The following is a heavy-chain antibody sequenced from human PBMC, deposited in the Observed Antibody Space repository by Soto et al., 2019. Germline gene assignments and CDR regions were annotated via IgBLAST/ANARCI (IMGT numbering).Heavy chain of an antibody. CDR3: ARQLYYAFWSGYSPQYYFDY. CDR1: GYTFTSYG. J-gene: IGHJ4*02. CDR2: ISAYNGNT. D-gene: IGHD3-3*01. V-gene: IGHV1-18*01. Sequence: QVQLVQSGAEVKKPGASVKVSCKASGYTFTSYGISWVRQAPGQGLEWMGWISAYNGNTNYAQKLQGRVTMTTDTSTSTAYMELRSLRSDDTAVYYCARQLYYAFWSGYSPQYYFDYWGQGTLVTVSS.